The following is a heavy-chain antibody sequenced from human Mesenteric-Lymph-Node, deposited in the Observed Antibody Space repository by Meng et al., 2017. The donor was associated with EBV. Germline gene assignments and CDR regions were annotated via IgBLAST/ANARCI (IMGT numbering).Heavy chain of an antibody. Sequence: QVQVVQSVCEVKNPGASVKVSCKASGYRFNSYGISWVRQAPGQGLEWMGWISADNGNTIFAQKFQGRVTMTADSSTSTAYMEVTSLTSDDTAVYYCASGGSGINFDYWGQGTLVTVSS. CDR2: ISADNGNT. D-gene: IGHD3-10*01. CDR3: ASGGSGINFDY. CDR1: GYRFNSYG. J-gene: IGHJ4*02. V-gene: IGHV1-18*01.